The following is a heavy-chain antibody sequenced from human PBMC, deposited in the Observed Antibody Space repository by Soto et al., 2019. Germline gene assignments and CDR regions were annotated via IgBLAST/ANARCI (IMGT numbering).Heavy chain of an antibody. V-gene: IGHV4-34*01. CDR1: GGSFSGYY. CDR3: ARGKGYCSTSSCRECGSCYYDY. D-gene: IGHD2-2*01. J-gene: IGHJ4*02. Sequence: SETLSLTCAVYGGSFSGYYWSWIRQPPGKGLEWIGEINHSGSTNYNPSLKSRVTISVDTSKNQFSVELSSVTAADTAVYYCARGKGYCSTSSCRECGSCYYDYWGQGDLVTVSS. CDR2: INHSGST.